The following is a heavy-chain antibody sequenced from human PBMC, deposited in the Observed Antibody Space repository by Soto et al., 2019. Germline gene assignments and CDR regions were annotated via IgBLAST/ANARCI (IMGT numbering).Heavy chain of an antibody. Sequence: GGSLRLSCTTSGFTFDDYAMSWVRQAPGKGLEWVGLIKSKAYGGTTEYAASVKGRFTISRDGSKSIAHLQMNSLKTEDTAVYYCTTDYDFWSGSGYWGQGTLVTVSS. V-gene: IGHV3-49*04. CDR1: GFTFDDYA. D-gene: IGHD3-3*01. CDR2: IKSKAYGGTT. J-gene: IGHJ4*02. CDR3: TTDYDFWSGSGY.